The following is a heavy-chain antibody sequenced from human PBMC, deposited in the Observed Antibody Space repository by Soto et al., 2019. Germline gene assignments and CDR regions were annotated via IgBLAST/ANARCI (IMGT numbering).Heavy chain of an antibody. CDR2: TYYRSKWYD. Sequence: QEQLQQSGPGLVKPSQTLSLTCAISGDSVSKNSATWNWIRQSPARGLEWLGRTYYRSKWYDDYAVSVKSRRAINPHTAQAQAARQRGSGIPVGTAGYCCVRGSLRGGNGYSDLWARGTLVTVSS. CDR3: VRGSLRGGNGYSDL. J-gene: IGHJ2*01. D-gene: IGHD3-16*01. CDR1: GDSVSKNSAT. V-gene: IGHV6-1*01.